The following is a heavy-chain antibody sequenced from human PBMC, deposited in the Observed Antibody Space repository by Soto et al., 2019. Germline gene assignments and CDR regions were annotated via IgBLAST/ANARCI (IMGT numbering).Heavy chain of an antibody. V-gene: IGHV4-59*01. J-gene: IGHJ5*02. CDR3: ARLGANAYCGGDCYLDP. CDR2: NDYAV. Sequence: TSETLSLTCTVSGGSISSYYWSWIRQPPGKGLEWIGYNDYAVSVKSRITINPDTSKNQFSLKLNSVTAADTAVYYCARLGANAYCGGDCYLDPWGQGTLVTVSS. CDR1: GGSISSYY. D-gene: IGHD2-21*02.